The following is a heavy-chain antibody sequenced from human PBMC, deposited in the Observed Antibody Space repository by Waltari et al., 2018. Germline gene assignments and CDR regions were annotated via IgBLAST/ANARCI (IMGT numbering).Heavy chain of an antibody. CDR2: ISADNGNT. V-gene: IGHV1-18*04. Sequence: QVQLVQSGAEVKKPGASVKVSCKASGYTFTSYGIGWLRYAPGQGLEWMGWISADNGNTNYAQKLQGRVTMTTDASTSTAYMELWSLRSDDTAVYYCARGGVVVPAAMGFDLWGRGTLVTVSS. CDR3: ARGGVVVPAAMGFDL. CDR1: GYTFTSYG. J-gene: IGHJ2*01. D-gene: IGHD2-2*01.